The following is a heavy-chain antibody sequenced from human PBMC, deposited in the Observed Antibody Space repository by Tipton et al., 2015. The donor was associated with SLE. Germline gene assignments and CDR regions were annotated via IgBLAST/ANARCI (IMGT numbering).Heavy chain of an antibody. Sequence: TLSLTCTVSGGSISSHYWSWIRQPPGKGLEWIGYIYYSGRTNYNPSLKSRVTISVDTSKNQFSLKLSSVTAADTAVYYCARSLYDSSGYTSARDAFDIWGQGTMVTVSS. CDR2: IYYSGRT. V-gene: IGHV4-59*11. CDR3: ARSLYDSSGYTSARDAFDI. CDR1: GGSISSHY. D-gene: IGHD3-22*01. J-gene: IGHJ3*02.